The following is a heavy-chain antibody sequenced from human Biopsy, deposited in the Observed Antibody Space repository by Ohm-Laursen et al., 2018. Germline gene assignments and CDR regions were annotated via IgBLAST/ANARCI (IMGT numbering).Heavy chain of an antibody. D-gene: IGHD3-16*01. Sequence: SLRLSCTATGFTFSASAVHWVRQASGKGLEWVGRIRSKAKSYATAYAASVAGRFTISGDDSKNTRYLQTNSLKTEDTAVYYCTREGGGFDNWGQGTLVTVSS. V-gene: IGHV3-73*01. J-gene: IGHJ4*02. CDR2: IRSKAKSYAT. CDR1: GFTFSASA. CDR3: TREGGGFDN.